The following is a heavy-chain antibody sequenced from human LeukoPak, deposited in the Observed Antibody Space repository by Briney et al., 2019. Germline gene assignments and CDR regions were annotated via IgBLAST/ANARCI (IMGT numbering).Heavy chain of an antibody. J-gene: IGHJ6*03. Sequence: PSETLSLTCTVSGGSIIIGGYYWSWIRQYPGKGLEWIGYIHDSGSTYYNPSLKSRLTMSVVTSKNQFSLRLNSVTAADTAVYYCARTIRDDYYFYMDVWGKGTTVTVSS. CDR2: IHDSGST. CDR1: GGSIIIGGYY. V-gene: IGHV4-31*03. CDR3: ARTIRDDYYFYMDV. D-gene: IGHD5-24*01.